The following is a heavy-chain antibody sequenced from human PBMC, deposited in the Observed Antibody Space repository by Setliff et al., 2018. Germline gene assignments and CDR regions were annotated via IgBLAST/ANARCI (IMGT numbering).Heavy chain of an antibody. D-gene: IGHD5-18*01. CDR1: GGSISSYY. CDR3: ARDNVDTAMGLSYYYYYYMDV. Sequence: PSETLSLTCTVSGGSISSYYWSWIRQPPGKGLEWIGHFHTGGSTNYNRSLRSRVSISVDTSKNQFSLKLSSVTAADTAVYYCARDNVDTAMGLSYYYYYYMDVWGKGTTVTVSS. J-gene: IGHJ6*03. V-gene: IGHV4-59*01. CDR2: FHTGGST.